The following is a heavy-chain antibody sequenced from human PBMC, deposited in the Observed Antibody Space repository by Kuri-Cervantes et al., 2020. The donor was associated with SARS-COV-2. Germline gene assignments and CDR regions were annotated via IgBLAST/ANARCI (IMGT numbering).Heavy chain of an antibody. CDR3: ARIPAVVNAFDI. Sequence: SGPTLVKPTQALTLTCTFSGFSLTTSGICVAWIRQPPGNAMEWLASIDWDDDKYNSTSLKTRLTISKDTSKNQVVLTMTNMDPVSTATYYCARIPAVVNAFDIWGQGTMVTVSS. CDR2: IDWDDDK. J-gene: IGHJ3*02. V-gene: IGHV2-70*11. CDR1: GFSLTTSGIC. D-gene: IGHD2-21*01.